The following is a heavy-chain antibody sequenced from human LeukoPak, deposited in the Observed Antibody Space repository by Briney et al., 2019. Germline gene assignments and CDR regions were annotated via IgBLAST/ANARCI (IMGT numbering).Heavy chain of an antibody. J-gene: IGHJ4*02. Sequence: GGSLRLSCAASGFTFSGYWMSWVRQAPGKGLEWVAKIKPDGTDKYYVDSVKGRFTISRDNAKNSLYLQMNSLRAEDTAVYYCARRGSYSWSFDYWGQGSLVTVSS. CDR2: IKPDGTDK. D-gene: IGHD4-11*01. CDR1: GFTFSGYW. CDR3: ARRGSYSWSFDY. V-gene: IGHV3-7*01.